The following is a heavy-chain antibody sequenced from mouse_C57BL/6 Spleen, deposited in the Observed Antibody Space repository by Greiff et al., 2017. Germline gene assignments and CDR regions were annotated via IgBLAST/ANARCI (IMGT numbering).Heavy chain of an antibody. CDR1: GYTFTSYW. J-gene: IGHJ3*01. CDR3: AKGNYGRPWFAY. Sequence: QVQLQQPGAELVRPGSSVKLSCKASGYTFTSYWMHWVKQRPIQGLEWIGNIDPSDSETHYNQKFKDKATLTVDKSSSTAYMQLSSLTSEDSAVYYCAKGNYGRPWFAYWGQGTLVTVSA. CDR2: IDPSDSET. V-gene: IGHV1-52*01. D-gene: IGHD2-1*01.